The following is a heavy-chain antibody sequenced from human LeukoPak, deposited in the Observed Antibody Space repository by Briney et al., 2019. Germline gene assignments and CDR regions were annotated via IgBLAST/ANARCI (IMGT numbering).Heavy chain of an antibody. D-gene: IGHD6-19*01. V-gene: IGHV4-34*01. CDR3: ARDKKQWLERLGYYYYYMDV. CDR2: INHSGST. CDR1: GGSFSGYY. Sequence: ASETLSLTCAVYGGSFSGYYWSWIRQPPGKGLEWIGEINHSGSTNYNPSLKSRVTISVDTSKNQFSLKLSSVTAADTAVYYCARDKKQWLERLGYYYYYMDVWGKGTTVTVSS. J-gene: IGHJ6*03.